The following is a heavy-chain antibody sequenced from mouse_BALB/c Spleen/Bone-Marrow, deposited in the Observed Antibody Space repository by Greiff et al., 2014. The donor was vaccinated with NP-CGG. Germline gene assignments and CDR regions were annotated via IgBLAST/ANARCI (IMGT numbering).Heavy chain of an antibody. CDR1: GYAFTNYL. CDR3: ARSYYGSPYFDY. J-gene: IGHJ2*01. D-gene: IGHD1-1*01. Sequence: VQLQQSGAELVRPGTSVKVSCKASGYAFTNYLIEWAKQRPGQGFEWIGVINPGSGGTNYNEKFKGKATLTADKSSSTAYMQFSSLTSDDSAVYFCARSYYGSPYFDYWGQGTTLTVSS. V-gene: IGHV1-54*01. CDR2: INPGSGGT.